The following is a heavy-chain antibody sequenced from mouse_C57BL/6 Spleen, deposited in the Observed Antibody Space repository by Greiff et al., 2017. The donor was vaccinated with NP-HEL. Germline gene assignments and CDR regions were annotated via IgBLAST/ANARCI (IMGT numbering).Heavy chain of an antibody. CDR1: GFTFSSYA. CDR3: ARGGTTVVAYYYAMDY. V-gene: IGHV5-4*01. J-gene: IGHJ4*01. CDR2: ISDGGSYT. Sequence: EVQLVESGGGLVKPGGSLKLSCAASGFTFSSYAMSWVRQTPEKRLEWVATISDGGSYTYYPDNVKGRFTISRDNAKNNLYLQMSHLKSEDTAMYYCARGGTTVVAYYYAMDYWGQGTSVTVSS. D-gene: IGHD1-1*01.